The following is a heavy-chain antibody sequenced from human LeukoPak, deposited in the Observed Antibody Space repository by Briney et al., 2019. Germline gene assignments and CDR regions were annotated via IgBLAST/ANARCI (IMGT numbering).Heavy chain of an antibody. Sequence: GGSLRLSCAASGFTFSSYSMNWVRQAPGKGLEWVSSISSSSSYIYYADSVKGRFTISRDNAKNSLYLQMNSLRAEDTAVYYCARRLIAARRYFDYWGQGTLVTVSS. J-gene: IGHJ4*02. CDR2: ISSSSSYI. CDR1: GFTFSSYS. CDR3: ARRLIAARRYFDY. D-gene: IGHD6-6*01. V-gene: IGHV3-21*01.